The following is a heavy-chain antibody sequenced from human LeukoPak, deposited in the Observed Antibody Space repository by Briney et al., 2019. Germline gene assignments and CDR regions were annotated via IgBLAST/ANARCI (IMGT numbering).Heavy chain of an antibody. Sequence: GGSLRLSCAASGFTFSSYAMSWVRQAPGKELEWVSVIYSDGTTYYGDSVKGRLTISRHNSKNTLYLQMNSLRTEDTAVYYCVSALYFEYFQKWGQGTLVTVAS. CDR2: IYSDGTT. CDR1: GFTFSSYA. D-gene: IGHD2-8*01. V-gene: IGHV3-53*04. J-gene: IGHJ1*01. CDR3: VSALYFEYFQK.